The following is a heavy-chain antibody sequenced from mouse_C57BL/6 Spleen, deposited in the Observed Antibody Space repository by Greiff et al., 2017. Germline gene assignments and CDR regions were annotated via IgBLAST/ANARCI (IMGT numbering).Heavy chain of an antibody. D-gene: IGHD2-4*01. CDR3: ATRDYDGYFDV. V-gene: IGHV1-19*01. CDR1: GYTFTDYY. Sequence: VQLQQSGPVLVKPGASVKMSCKASGYTFTDYYMNWVKQSHGKSLEWIGVINPYNGGTSYNQKFKGKATLTVDKSSSTAYMELNSLTSEDSAVYYCATRDYDGYFDVWGTGTTVTVSS. CDR2: INPYNGGT. J-gene: IGHJ1*03.